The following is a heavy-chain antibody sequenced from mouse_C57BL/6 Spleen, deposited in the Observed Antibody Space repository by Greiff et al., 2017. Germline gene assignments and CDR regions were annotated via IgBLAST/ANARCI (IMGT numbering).Heavy chain of an antibody. J-gene: IGHJ2*01. Sequence: VQLKQSGAALVKPGASALLSSTASGLNINDYYLHWVMQRTEQGLARIGRLDPADGETKYAPKFQGKATITADTSSNTAYLQLSSLTTEDTAVYYCASYPYFDYGGQGTTLTVAS. CDR2: LDPADGET. CDR3: ASYPYFDY. V-gene: IGHV14-2*01. D-gene: IGHD2-10*01. CDR1: GLNINDYY.